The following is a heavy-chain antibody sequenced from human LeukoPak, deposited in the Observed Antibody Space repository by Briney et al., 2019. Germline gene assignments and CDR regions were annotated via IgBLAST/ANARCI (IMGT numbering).Heavy chain of an antibody. CDR3: AKDSKIVGATFRSYHYMDV. Sequence: GGALRLSCAASGFTFSSYWMHWVRQAPGRGLVWVSRINSDGSSTSYADSVKGRFTISRDNAKNTLYLQMKSLRAEDTAVYYCAKDSKIVGATFRSYHYMDVWGKGTAVTVSS. V-gene: IGHV3-74*01. D-gene: IGHD1-26*01. J-gene: IGHJ6*03. CDR2: INSDGSST. CDR1: GFTFSSYW.